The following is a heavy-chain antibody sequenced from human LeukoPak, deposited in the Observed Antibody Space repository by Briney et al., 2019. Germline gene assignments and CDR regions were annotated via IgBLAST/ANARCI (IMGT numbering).Heavy chain of an antibody. CDR1: GFTFSSRDW. D-gene: IGHD5-12*01. Sequence: GGSLRLSCVASGFTFSSRDWMTWVRQAPGKGLEWVANIKQDGSEKNYVDSVKGRFTISRDNSRNTLYLQMNSLRAEDTAVYYCARGPSGYHNTGGQGTLVTVSS. CDR3: ARGPSGYHNT. V-gene: IGHV3-7*01. CDR2: IKQDGSEK. J-gene: IGHJ4*02.